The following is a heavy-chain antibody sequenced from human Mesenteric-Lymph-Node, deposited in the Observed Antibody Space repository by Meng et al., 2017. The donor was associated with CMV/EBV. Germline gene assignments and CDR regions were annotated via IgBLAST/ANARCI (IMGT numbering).Heavy chain of an antibody. Sequence: GVLKISCAASGFTFSSYWMHWVRQAPGKGLVWVSRINSDGSSTIYADSVKGRFTISRDNAKNTLYLQMNSLRAEDTAVYYCARDEGYSSTWLDYWGQGTLVTVSS. CDR2: INSDGSST. J-gene: IGHJ4*02. CDR1: GFTFSSYW. CDR3: ARDEGYSSTWLDY. D-gene: IGHD6-13*01. V-gene: IGHV3-74*01.